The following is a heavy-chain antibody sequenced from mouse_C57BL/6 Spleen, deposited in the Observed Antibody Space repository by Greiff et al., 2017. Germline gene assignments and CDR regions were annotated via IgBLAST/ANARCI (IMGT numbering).Heavy chain of an antibody. Sequence: QVQLQQPGTELVKPGASVKLSCKASGHTFTSYWMHWVKQRPGQGLEWIGNINPSNGGNNYNEKFRSKATLTVDKSSSTAYMQLSSLTSEDSAVYYCARYYGSRSYAMDYWGQGPSVTVSS. V-gene: IGHV1-53*01. CDR2: INPSNGGN. J-gene: IGHJ4*01. CDR3: ARYYGSRSYAMDY. CDR1: GHTFTSYW. D-gene: IGHD1-1*01.